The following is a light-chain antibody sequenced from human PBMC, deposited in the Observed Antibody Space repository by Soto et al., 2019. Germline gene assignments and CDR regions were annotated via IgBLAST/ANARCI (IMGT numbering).Light chain of an antibody. CDR1: QSVAANY. Sequence: EIVMTQSPATLSVSPGERATLSCRASQSVAANYLAWYQQKRGQTPRLLIYDASSRATGIPDRFSGGGSGTDFTLTISRLEPEDFAVYYCQQFSSYPLTFGGGTKVDIK. V-gene: IGKV3-20*01. J-gene: IGKJ4*01. CDR3: QQFSSYPLT. CDR2: DAS.